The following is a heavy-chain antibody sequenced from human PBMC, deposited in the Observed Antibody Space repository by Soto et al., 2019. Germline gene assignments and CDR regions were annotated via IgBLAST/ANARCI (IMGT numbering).Heavy chain of an antibody. V-gene: IGHV3-23*01. CDR2: ISGSGGST. CDR3: AKDGSYYDILTGLPNYDY. D-gene: IGHD3-9*01. J-gene: IGHJ4*02. Sequence: GGSLRLSCAASGFTYKNYAMSWVRQAPGKGLEWVSAISGSGGSTYYADSVKGRFTISRDNSKNTLYLQMNSLRAEDTAVYYCAKDGSYYDILTGLPNYDYWGQGTLVTVSS. CDR1: GFTYKNYA.